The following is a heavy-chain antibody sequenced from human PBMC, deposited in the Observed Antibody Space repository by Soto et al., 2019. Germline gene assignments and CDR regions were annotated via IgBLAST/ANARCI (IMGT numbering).Heavy chain of an antibody. CDR1: GDSLSGYA. CDR2: ITFRGVT. D-gene: IGHD3-9*01. CDR3: ARKLEASIRHVEWFSYKWFDP. Sequence: SETWSLSCDVHGDSLSGYAWSWNRQPPGRGLEWIGEITFRGVTNYHPSLKSRLSMSVDTSKNRISLNVSSVTAADTALYFCARKLEASIRHVEWFSYKWFDPWGPGTLV. V-gene: IGHV4-34*01. J-gene: IGHJ5*02.